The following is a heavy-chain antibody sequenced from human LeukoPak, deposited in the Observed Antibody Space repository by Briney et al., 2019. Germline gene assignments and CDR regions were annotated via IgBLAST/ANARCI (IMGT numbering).Heavy chain of an antibody. CDR3: TRVGYIDEGIDY. CDR1: GFPFSSYW. V-gene: IGHV3-7*04. J-gene: IGHJ4*02. Sequence: GALGLFLGGSGFPFSSYWMTLVRPAPGEGLEWVANIKQDGSKKSYVDSVKGRFTISRDNAKNSLYLQMNSLRAEDTAIYYCTRVGYIDEGIDYWGQGTLVTVSS. CDR2: IKQDGSKK. D-gene: IGHD5-24*01.